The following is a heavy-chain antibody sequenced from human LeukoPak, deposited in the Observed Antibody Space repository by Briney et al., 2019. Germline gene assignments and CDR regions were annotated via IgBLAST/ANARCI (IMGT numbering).Heavy chain of an antibody. J-gene: IGHJ5*02. CDR1: GGSICSNY. Sequence: SETLSLTCTVSGGSICSNYWSWIRQSAVKGLEWIGRIHSSGSTNYNPSLKSRVTMSVDTSKNQFSLRLSSVTAADTAVYFCARGSSSSPNWFDPWGRGTQVTVSS. CDR2: IHSSGST. CDR3: ARGSSSSPNWFDP. D-gene: IGHD6-13*01. V-gene: IGHV4-4*07.